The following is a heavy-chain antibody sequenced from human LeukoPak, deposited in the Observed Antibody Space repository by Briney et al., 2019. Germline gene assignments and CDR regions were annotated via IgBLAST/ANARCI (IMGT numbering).Heavy chain of an antibody. CDR1: GGSISSGGYY. V-gene: IGHV4-31*03. Sequence: SETLSLTCTVSGGSISSGGYYWSWIRQHPGKGLEWIGYIYYSGSTYYNPSLKSRVTISVDTSKNQFSLKLSSVTAADTAVYYCALTNKAATPLYYYYGMHVWGQGTTVTVSS. J-gene: IGHJ6*02. CDR2: IYYSGST. D-gene: IGHD2-15*01. CDR3: ALTNKAATPLYYYYGMHV.